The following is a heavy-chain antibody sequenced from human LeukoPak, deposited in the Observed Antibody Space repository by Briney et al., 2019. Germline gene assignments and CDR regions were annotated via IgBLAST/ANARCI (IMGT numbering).Heavy chain of an antibody. V-gene: IGHV1-18*01. J-gene: IGHJ4*02. Sequence: GASVTVSCKASGYTFTSYGISWVRQAPGHGLEWMGWISAYNGNTNYAQKLQGRVTMTTDTSTSTAYMELRSLRSDDTAVYYCARDQPLYYFDYWGQGTLVTVSS. CDR1: GYTFTSYG. CDR3: ARDQPLYYFDY. CDR2: ISAYNGNT.